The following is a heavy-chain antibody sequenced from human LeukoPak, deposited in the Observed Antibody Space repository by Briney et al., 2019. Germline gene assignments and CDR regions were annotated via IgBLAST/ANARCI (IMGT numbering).Heavy chain of an antibody. V-gene: IGHV4-39*07. CDR2: IYRANT. CDR3: ARFRPAAGYRFFDN. D-gene: IGHD6-13*01. Sequence: SETLSLTCTVSGGSINDANHYWGWIRQSPLTGLQWVASIYRANTFYSPSLKSRVTISLDTSKNQISLLLKSVTAADTAVYYCARFRPAAGYRFFDNWGQGTLATVSS. J-gene: IGHJ4*02. CDR1: GGSINDANHY.